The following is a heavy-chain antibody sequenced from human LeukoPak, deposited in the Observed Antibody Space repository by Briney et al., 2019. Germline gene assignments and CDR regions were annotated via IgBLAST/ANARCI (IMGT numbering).Heavy chain of an antibody. CDR1: GFSVSSNY. D-gene: IGHD3-16*01. V-gene: IGHV3-53*01. CDR3: AGGLDAFDI. Sequence: GGSLRLSCAASGFSVSSNYMSWVRQAPGKGLELVSIIYRSGSTYYADSVKGRFTISRDNARNSLYLQMNSLRAGDTAVYYCAGGLDAFDIWGQGTMVTVSS. J-gene: IGHJ3*02. CDR2: IYRSGST.